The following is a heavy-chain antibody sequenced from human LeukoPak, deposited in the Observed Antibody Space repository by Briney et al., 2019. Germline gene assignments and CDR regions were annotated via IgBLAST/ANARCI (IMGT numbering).Heavy chain of an antibody. Sequence: GGSLRLSCAASGLTFSRDSMHWVRQAPGKGLEWVAVISNDGSNKYYADSVKGRFTISRDNAKNTVHLQMNSLRAEDTAVYYCARDYGGNSGDFDYWGQGTLVTVSS. CDR1: GLTFSRDS. J-gene: IGHJ4*02. CDR3: ARDYGGNSGDFDY. D-gene: IGHD4-23*01. V-gene: IGHV3-30-3*01. CDR2: ISNDGSNK.